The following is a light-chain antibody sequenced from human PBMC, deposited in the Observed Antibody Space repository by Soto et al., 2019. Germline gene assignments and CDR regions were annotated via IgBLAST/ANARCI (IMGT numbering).Light chain of an antibody. CDR1: QTISNM. CDR2: AAS. V-gene: IGKV3-15*01. J-gene: IGKJ1*01. CDR3: QHYNSYSEA. Sequence: EVVMTQSPATLSVSPGDKFSLSCRANQTISNMLAWYQQKPGQAPRLLIYAASTRATGVSARFSGSGSGTEFTLTISSLQPDDFATYYCQHYNSYSEAFGQGTKVDIK.